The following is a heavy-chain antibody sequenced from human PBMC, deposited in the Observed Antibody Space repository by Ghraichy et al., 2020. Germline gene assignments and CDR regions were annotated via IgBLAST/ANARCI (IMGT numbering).Heavy chain of an antibody. CDR3: ATHPPPLLYYYDSSGYYGFDY. J-gene: IGHJ4*02. Sequence: ETLSLTCTVSGGSISSSSYYWGWIRQPPGKGLEWIGSIYYSGSTYYNPSLKSRVTISVDTSKNQFSLKLSSVTAADTAVYYCATHPPPLLYYYDSSGYYGFDYWGQGTLVTVSS. CDR2: IYYSGST. V-gene: IGHV4-39*01. D-gene: IGHD3-22*01. CDR1: GGSISSSSYY.